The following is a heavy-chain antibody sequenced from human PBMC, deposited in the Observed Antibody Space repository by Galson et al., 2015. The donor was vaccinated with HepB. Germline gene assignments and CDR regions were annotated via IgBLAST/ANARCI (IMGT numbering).Heavy chain of an antibody. Sequence: PALVKPTQTLTLTCSFSKFSLRTSGVGVGWIRQPPGKALEWLALIYRNDDKRYSPSLKSRLTITKDTSKNQVVLTMTTMDPVDTGTYYCALSRKLGMNFDYWGQGTLVTVSS. D-gene: IGHD7-27*01. V-gene: IGHV2-5*01. CDR1: KFSLRTSGVG. CDR2: IYRNDDK. CDR3: ALSRKLGMNFDY. J-gene: IGHJ4*02.